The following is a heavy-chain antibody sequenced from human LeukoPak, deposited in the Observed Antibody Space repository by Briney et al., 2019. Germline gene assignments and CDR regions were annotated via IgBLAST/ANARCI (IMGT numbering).Heavy chain of an antibody. CDR1: GYTFTSYP. CDR2: INTGNGNT. V-gene: IGHV1-3*04. Sequence: ASVKGSCKASGYTFTSYPMHWVRQAPGQRLEWMGWINTGNGNTKYSQKFQGRVTITRDTSASTAYMELSSLRSEDTAMYYCARDDSSRDLYWGQGTLVTVSS. J-gene: IGHJ4*02. D-gene: IGHD6-13*01. CDR3: ARDDSSRDLY.